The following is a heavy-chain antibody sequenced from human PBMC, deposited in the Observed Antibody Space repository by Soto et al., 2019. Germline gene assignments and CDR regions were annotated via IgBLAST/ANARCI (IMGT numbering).Heavy chain of an antibody. J-gene: IGHJ4*02. D-gene: IGHD2-2*03. Sequence: GGSLRLSCRASGFIFSNYGMHWVRQAPGKGLEWVSLISYDGSEKYHADSVKGRFTTSRDNVKNTLSLQMSSLRPEDTAVYYCAKVGSFGYGSNSDIEYWGQGALVTVS. V-gene: IGHV3-30*18. CDR2: ISYDGSEK. CDR1: GFIFSNYG. CDR3: AKVGSFGYGSNSDIEY.